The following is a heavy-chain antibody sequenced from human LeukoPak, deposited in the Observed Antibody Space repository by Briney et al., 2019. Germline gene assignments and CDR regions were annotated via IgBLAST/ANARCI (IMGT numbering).Heavy chain of an antibody. CDR1: GFSFSSYI. Sequence: GGSLRLSCAASGFSFSSYIMHWVRQAPGKGLEWVAAIGHDGGHQDYADSVKGRFTISRDNSKNTVFLQIDSLRVEDTAVYFCARETGGTAPDHWGQGTLVIVSS. CDR2: IGHDGGHQ. J-gene: IGHJ4*02. D-gene: IGHD2-21*02. V-gene: IGHV3-33*01. CDR3: ARETGGTAPDH.